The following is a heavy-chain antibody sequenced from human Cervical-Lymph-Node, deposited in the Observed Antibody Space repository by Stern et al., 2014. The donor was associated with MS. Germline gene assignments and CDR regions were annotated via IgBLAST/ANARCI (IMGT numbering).Heavy chain of an antibody. V-gene: IGHV1-69*01. CDR1: GGTFSSYE. J-gene: IGHJ4*02. D-gene: IGHD3-22*01. CDR3: ARAYTYYSHSAAY. Sequence: QVQLVESGAEVKKPGSSVKVSCKASGGTFSSYEISWVRQAPGQGLEWMGGIIPTFDTPTYAQKFQDRVTISADESTSTAYMELSTLKSEDTAIYCCARAYTYYSHSAAYWGQRTLVTVSS. CDR2: IIPTFDTP.